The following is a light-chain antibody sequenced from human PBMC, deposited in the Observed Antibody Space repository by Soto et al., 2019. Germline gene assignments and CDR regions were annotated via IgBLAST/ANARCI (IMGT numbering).Light chain of an antibody. CDR2: GAS. V-gene: IGKV3-20*01. J-gene: IGKJ1*01. CDR1: QSVSSSY. CDR3: QQYGSSHLGKT. Sequence: EIVLTQSPGTLSLSPGERATLSCRASQSVSSSYLAWYQQKPGQAPRLLIYGASSRATGIPDRFSGSGSGTDFTLTISRLESEDFAVYYCQQYGSSHLGKTFGQGTKVEIK.